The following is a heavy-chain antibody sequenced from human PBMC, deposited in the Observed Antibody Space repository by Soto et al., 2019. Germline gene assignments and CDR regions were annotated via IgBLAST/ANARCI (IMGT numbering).Heavy chain of an antibody. V-gene: IGHV3-7*01. J-gene: IGHJ5*02. CDR2: IKQDGSEK. CDR3: ARESITWNSGWFDP. D-gene: IGHD1-7*01. CDR1: GFTFSSYW. Sequence: GGSLRLSCAASGFTFSSYWMSWVRQAPGKGLEWVANIKQDGSEKCYVDSVKGRFTISRDNAKNSLYLQMNSLRAEDTAVYYCARESITWNSGWFDPWGQGTLVTVSS.